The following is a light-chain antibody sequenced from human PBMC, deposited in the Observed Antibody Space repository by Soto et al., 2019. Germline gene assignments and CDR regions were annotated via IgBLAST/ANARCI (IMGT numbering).Light chain of an antibody. CDR3: QSYDSSLSGWV. CDR2: GNS. V-gene: IGLV1-40*01. CDR1: SSNIGSEYV. Sequence: QSVLTQPPSASGTPGQRVTISCSGSSSNIGSEYVVWYQHLPGTAPKLLIYGNSNRPSGVPDRFSGSKSGTSASLAITGLQAEDEADYYCQSYDSSLSGWVFGGGTKLTVL. J-gene: IGLJ3*02.